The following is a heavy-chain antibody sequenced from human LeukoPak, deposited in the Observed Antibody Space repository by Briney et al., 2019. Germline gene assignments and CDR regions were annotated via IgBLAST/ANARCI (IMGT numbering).Heavy chain of an antibody. D-gene: IGHD1-26*01. CDR1: GFTFSSYG. J-gene: IGHJ6*03. CDR3: AKDQGGDYYYYMDV. Sequence: GGSLRLFCAASGFTFSSYGMHWVRQAPGKGLEWVAFIRYDASNKYYADSVKGRFTISRDNSKNTLYLQMNSLRAEDTAVYYCAKDQGGDYYYYMDVWGKGTTVTVSS. V-gene: IGHV3-30*02. CDR2: IRYDASNK.